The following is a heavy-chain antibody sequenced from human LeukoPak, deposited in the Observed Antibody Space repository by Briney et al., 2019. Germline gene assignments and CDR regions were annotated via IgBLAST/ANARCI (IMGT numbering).Heavy chain of an antibody. CDR2: TSHDGSNK. Sequence: GGSLRLSCAASGFTFSTYAMHWVRQAPGKGLEWVAFTSHDGSNKYYADSVKGRFTISRNNSKNTLYLQRNSLRAEDTAVYYCAREDSGSWRGYSSSWYGMDVWGQGTTVTVSS. V-gene: IGHV3-30-3*01. D-gene: IGHD6-13*01. J-gene: IGHJ6*02. CDR3: AREDSGSWRGYSSSWYGMDV. CDR1: GFTFSTYA.